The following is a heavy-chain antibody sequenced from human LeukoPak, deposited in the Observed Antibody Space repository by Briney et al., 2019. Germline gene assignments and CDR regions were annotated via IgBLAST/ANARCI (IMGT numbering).Heavy chain of an antibody. D-gene: IGHD3-22*01. CDR2: IYYSGST. CDR1: GGSIGSYY. Sequence: PSETLSLTRTVSGGSIGSYYWSWIRQPPGKGLEWIGYIYYSGSTNYNPSLKSRVTISVDTSKNQFSLKLSSVTAADTAVYYCARRDYYYDSSGYSSVRFDPWGQGTLVTVSS. V-gene: IGHV4-59*08. CDR3: ARRDYYYDSSGYSSVRFDP. J-gene: IGHJ5*02.